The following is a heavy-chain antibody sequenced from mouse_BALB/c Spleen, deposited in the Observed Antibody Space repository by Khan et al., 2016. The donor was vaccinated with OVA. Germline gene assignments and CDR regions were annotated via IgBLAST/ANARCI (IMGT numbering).Heavy chain of an antibody. CDR1: GYTFTNYV. V-gene: IGHV9-3-1*01. J-gene: IGHJ2*01. CDR3: ASGNSYFDY. D-gene: IGHD2-1*01. Sequence: QIQLVQSGPELKKPGETVKISCKASGYTFTNYVMNWVKQAPGKGLKWMGWINTYTGEPTYSDDFKGRFAFSLETSDRTAYLQMNKLKNEDTATYFCASGNSYFDYWGQGTTLTVSS. CDR2: INTYTGEP.